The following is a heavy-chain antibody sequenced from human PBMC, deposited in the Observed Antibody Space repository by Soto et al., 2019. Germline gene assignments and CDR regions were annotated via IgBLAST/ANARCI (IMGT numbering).Heavy chain of an antibody. Sequence: SVKVSCKASGGTFSSYAISWVRQAPGQGLEWMGGIIPIFGTANYAQKFQGRVTITADESTSTAYMELSSLRSEDTAVYYCAREVGNWNYEANGMDVWGQGTTVTVSS. J-gene: IGHJ6*02. CDR2: IIPIFGTA. CDR1: GGTFSSYA. V-gene: IGHV1-69*13. D-gene: IGHD1-7*01. CDR3: AREVGNWNYEANGMDV.